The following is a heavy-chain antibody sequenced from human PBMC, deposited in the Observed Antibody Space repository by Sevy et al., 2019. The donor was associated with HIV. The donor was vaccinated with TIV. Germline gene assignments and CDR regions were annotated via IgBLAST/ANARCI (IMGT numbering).Heavy chain of an antibody. CDR3: AKDMQSSGWFAGDDAFDR. D-gene: IGHD6-19*01. Sequence: GGSLRLSCVVPGFPFSDFAMSWVRQTPRKGLEWVSSISDTGGSTYYADSVKGRFAISRDNSRNTLYLQMNGLRADDMAIYHCAKDMQSSGWFAGDDAFDRWGQGTMVTVSS. CDR2: ISDTGGST. V-gene: IGHV3-23*01. J-gene: IGHJ3*02. CDR1: GFPFSDFA.